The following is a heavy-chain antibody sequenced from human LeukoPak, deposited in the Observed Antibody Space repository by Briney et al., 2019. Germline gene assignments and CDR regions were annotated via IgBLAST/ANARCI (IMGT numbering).Heavy chain of an antibody. V-gene: IGHV3-53*01. CDR2: IYAGGTT. CDR3: EKMHCSTTSCPYYMDV. CDR1: GLTLSSNY. D-gene: IGHD2-2*01. J-gene: IGHJ6*03. Sequence: PGGSLRLSRAASGLTLSSNYMSGVRQAPGKGLEWVSVIYAGGTTYYSDSVKGRFTISRDKDTLYLQMNSLRVEDTAVYYCEKMHCSTTSCPYYMDVWGNGTTVTVS.